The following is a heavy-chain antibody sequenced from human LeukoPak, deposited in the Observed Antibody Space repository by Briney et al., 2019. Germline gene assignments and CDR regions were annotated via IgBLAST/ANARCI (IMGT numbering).Heavy chain of an antibody. J-gene: IGHJ4*02. CDR1: GYTFTGYY. Sequence: ASVKVSCKASGYTFTGYYMHWVRQAPGQGLEWMGWINPNSGNTHYAQKFQDRVTMTRDTSISTAYMELNRLRSDDTAVYYCARGFGVVTPFDYWGQGTLVTVSS. CDR3: ARGFGVVTPFDY. CDR2: INPNSGNT. V-gene: IGHV1-2*02. D-gene: IGHD3-3*01.